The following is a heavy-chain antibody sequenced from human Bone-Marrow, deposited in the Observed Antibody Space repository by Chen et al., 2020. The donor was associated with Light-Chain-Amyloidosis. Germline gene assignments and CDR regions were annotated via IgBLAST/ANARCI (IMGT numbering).Heavy chain of an antibody. Sequence: QVQLVQSGAEVKKPGASVTVSCTASGYTFTTSGLHWVRQAPGQSLEWMGWINAVNGNTRYSQKFQGRVTITMDTSATTAYMELSSLRCEDTAVYYCARSPYDSSGYFFRWFAPWGQGTQVTVSS. CDR3: ARSPYDSSGYFFRWFAP. D-gene: IGHD3-22*01. V-gene: IGHV1-3*01. CDR2: INAVNGNT. J-gene: IGHJ5*02. CDR1: GYTFTTSG.